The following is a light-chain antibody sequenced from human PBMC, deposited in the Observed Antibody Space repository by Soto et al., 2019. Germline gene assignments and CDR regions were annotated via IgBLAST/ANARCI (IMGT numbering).Light chain of an antibody. CDR2: GVS. CDR1: GSDVGGYNY. J-gene: IGLJ2*01. Sequence: SVLTQPASVSGSPGQSITISCTGTGSDVGGYNYVSWYQQHPGKAPKLTIYGVSNRPSGVSDRFSGSKSGNTASLTISGLQAEDEADYYCSSYTGSSTVIFGGGTKLTVL. CDR3: SSYTGSSTVI. V-gene: IGLV2-14*01.